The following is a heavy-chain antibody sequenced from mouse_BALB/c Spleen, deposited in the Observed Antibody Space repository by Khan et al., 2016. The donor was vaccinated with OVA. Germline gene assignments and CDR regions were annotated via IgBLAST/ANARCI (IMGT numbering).Heavy chain of an antibody. CDR2: INTETGEP. V-gene: IGHV9-2-1*01. CDR1: GYTFTDYS. Sequence: QIQLVQSGPELKKPGETVKISCKASGYTFTDYSMHWVKQAPGKGLKWMGWINTETGEPTYADDFKGRFAFSLETSASTAYLQINNLTNEATARDCCARDSDDCFDYWGQGTTLTVSS. J-gene: IGHJ2*01. D-gene: IGHD2-12*01. CDR3: ARDSDDCFDY.